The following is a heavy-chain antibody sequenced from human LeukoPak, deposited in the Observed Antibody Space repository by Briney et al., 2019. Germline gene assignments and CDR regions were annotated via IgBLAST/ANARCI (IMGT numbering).Heavy chain of an antibody. Sequence: GASVKVSCKASGYTFTGYYMHWVRQAPGQGLEWMGRINPNSGGTNYAQKFQGRVTMTRDTSISTAYMELSRLRSDDTAVYYCARAQYYYDSSGLGFDYWGQGTLVTVSS. CDR1: GYTFTGYY. CDR2: INPNSGGT. D-gene: IGHD3-22*01. J-gene: IGHJ4*02. CDR3: ARAQYYYDSSGLGFDY. V-gene: IGHV1-2*06.